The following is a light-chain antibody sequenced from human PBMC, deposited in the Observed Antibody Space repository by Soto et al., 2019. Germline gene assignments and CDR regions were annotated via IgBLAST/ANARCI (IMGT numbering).Light chain of an antibody. CDR1: QSVSSY. CDR2: DAS. Sequence: VLKQSPATLSLSTGERATLSCRASQSVSSYLAWYQQKPGQAPRLLIYDASNRATGIPARFSGSGSGTDFTLTISSLEPEDFAVYYCQQYGSSPITFGQRRRLAIK. CDR3: QQYGSSPIT. V-gene: IGKV3-11*01. J-gene: IGKJ5*01.